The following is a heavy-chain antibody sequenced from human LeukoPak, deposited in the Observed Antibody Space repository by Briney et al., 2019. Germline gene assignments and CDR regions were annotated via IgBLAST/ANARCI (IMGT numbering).Heavy chain of an antibody. CDR3: VDGTTPDF. J-gene: IGHJ4*02. CDR2: ISSSSTTI. D-gene: IGHD4-11*01. V-gene: IGHV3-48*04. Sequence: GGSLRLSCAASGFTFSDYNMNWVRQAPGKGLEWISYISSSSTTIYYADSVKGRFTISRDNARNSLYLQMDSLRPEDTAVYYCVDGTTPDFWGQGTPVTISS. CDR1: GFTFSDYN.